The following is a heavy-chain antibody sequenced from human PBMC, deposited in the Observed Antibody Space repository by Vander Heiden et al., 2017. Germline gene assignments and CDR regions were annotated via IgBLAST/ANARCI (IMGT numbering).Heavy chain of an antibody. J-gene: IGHJ4*02. CDR3: TTMTTMNSDY. V-gene: IGHV3-15*01. CDR1: GFIFCNAW. D-gene: IGHD3-3*01. Sequence: EVQLVESWGGLVKPGGSLGLSCAASGFIFCNAWLMWVLQAPGKGLEWVGRIKRKADGETVDYAAPVSGRFTISRDDSENTVYLHMDSLESGDTAVYYCTTMTTMNSDYWGQGTLVTVSS. CDR2: IKRKADGETV.